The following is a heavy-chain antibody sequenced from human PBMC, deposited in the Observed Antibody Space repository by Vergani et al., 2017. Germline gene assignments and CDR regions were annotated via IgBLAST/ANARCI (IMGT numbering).Heavy chain of an antibody. CDR1: GFTFDDYA. V-gene: IGHV3-23*03. J-gene: IGHJ6*02. D-gene: IGHD5-18*01. CDR2: IYSGGST. Sequence: EVQLVESGGGLVQPGRSLRLSCAASGFTFDDYAMHWVRQAPGKGLEWVSVIYSGGSTYNADSVKGRFTISRDNSKNTLYLQMNSLRAEDTAVYYCAKEVTAIVTYYYYYGMDVWGQGTTVTVSS. CDR3: AKEVTAIVTYYYYYGMDV.